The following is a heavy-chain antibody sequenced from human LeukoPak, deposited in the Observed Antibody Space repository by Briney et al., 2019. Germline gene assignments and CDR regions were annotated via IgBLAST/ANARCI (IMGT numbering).Heavy chain of an antibody. CDR3: ARAKGSCFDY. CDR2: ISSSSSYI. J-gene: IGHJ4*02. CDR1: GFTFSSYS. V-gene: IGHV3-21*01. Sequence: GGSLRLSCAASGFTFSSYSMTWVRQAPGKGLEWVSSISSSSSYIYYADSVKGRFAVSRDNAKNSLYLQMNSLRAEDTAVYYCARAKGSCFDYWGQGTLVTVSS.